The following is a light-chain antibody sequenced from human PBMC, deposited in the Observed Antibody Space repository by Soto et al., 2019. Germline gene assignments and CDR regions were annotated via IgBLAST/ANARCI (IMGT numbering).Light chain of an antibody. CDR3: CSYAGSSTLWV. CDR2: EGS. V-gene: IGLV2-23*01. CDR1: SSDVGSYKL. J-gene: IGLJ3*02. Sequence: QSALTQPASASGSPGQSITISCTGTSSDVGSYKLVSWYQHHPGKAPKLMIYEGSKRPSGLSNRFSGSRSGNTASLTISGLQAEDEAHYYCCSYAGSSTLWVFGGRTKVTVL.